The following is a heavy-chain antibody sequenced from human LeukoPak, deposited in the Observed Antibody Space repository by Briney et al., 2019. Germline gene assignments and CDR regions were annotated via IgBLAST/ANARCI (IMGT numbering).Heavy chain of an antibody. J-gene: IGHJ3*02. CDR1: GGSISSYY. Sequence: SETLSLTCTVSGGSISSYYWSWIRQPPGKGLEWIGYIYYSGSTNYNPSLKSRVTISVDTSKNQCSLKLSSVTAADTAVYYCAKYYDILAGGSFDSWGQGTMVTVPS. D-gene: IGHD3-9*01. CDR3: AKYYDILAGGSFDS. CDR2: IYYSGST. V-gene: IGHV4-59*01.